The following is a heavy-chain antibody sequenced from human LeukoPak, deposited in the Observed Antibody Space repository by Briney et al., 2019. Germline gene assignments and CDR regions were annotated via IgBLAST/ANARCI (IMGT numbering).Heavy chain of an antibody. J-gene: IGHJ3*02. CDR2: ISSSSSTI. CDR1: GFTFSSYS. CDR3: ATVLHTSMTTWAAFDT. D-gene: IGHD5-18*01. V-gene: IGHV3-48*01. Sequence: GGSLRLSCAASGFTFSSYSMSWVRQAPGKGLEWVSYISSSSSTIYYADSVKGRFTISRDNSKNTVSLQMNSLRAEDTALYYCATVLHTSMTTWAAFDTWGQGTMVTVSS.